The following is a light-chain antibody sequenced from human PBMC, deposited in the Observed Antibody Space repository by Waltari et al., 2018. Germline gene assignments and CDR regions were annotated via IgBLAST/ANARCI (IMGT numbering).Light chain of an antibody. V-gene: IGLV4-69*01. CDR3: QTGGHGTWV. CDR1: SGHSTNI. Sequence: QLVLTQSPSASASLGASVKLTCTLSSGHSTNIIAWLQQQPEKGPRYLMNVNSDGSHNKGVGIPGPFSGSSSGAERYLTISSLQSEDEADYYCQTGGHGTWVFGGGTRLTVL. J-gene: IGLJ3*02. CDR2: VNSDGSH.